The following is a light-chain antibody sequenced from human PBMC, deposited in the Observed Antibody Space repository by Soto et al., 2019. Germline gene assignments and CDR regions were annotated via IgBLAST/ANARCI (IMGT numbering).Light chain of an antibody. Sequence: DIVMTQSPGSLAMSLGERATITCKSSQSVLNNSHNKNNLAWYQQRPGQPPRSLSYWASTRVSGVPDRFSGSGSGTDFTLTISSLEAEDVAVYYCQQYYSTPITCGQGTRLEIK. CDR1: QSVLNNSHNKNN. V-gene: IGKV4-1*01. CDR2: WAS. CDR3: QQYYSTPIT. J-gene: IGKJ5*01.